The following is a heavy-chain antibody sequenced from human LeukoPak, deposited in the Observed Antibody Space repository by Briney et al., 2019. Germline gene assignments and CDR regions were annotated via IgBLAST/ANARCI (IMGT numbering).Heavy chain of an antibody. J-gene: IGHJ6*02. CDR3: ARYEVVPAARWIYYYYGMDV. D-gene: IGHD2-2*01. Sequence: GASVTVSCTASGYTFTSYGISWVRQAPGRGLEWMGWISAYNGNTNYAQKLQGRVTMTTDTSTSTAYMELRSLRSDDTAVYYCARYEVVPAARWIYYYYGMDVWGQGTTVTVSS. CDR2: ISAYNGNT. CDR1: GYTFTSYG. V-gene: IGHV1-18*01.